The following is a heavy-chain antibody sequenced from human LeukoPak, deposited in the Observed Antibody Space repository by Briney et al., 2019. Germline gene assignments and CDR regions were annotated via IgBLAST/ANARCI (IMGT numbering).Heavy chain of an antibody. CDR2: IYYSGGT. CDR3: ARYSDNWFDP. V-gene: IGHV4-59*01. D-gene: IGHD6-13*01. J-gene: IGHJ5*02. Sequence: NPSETLSLTCTVSDGSISSYYWSWIRQPPGMGLEWIGYIYYSGGTNYNPPLKSRVTISVDTSKNQFSLKLSSVTAADTAVYYCARYSDNWFDPWGQGTLVTVSS. CDR1: DGSISSYY.